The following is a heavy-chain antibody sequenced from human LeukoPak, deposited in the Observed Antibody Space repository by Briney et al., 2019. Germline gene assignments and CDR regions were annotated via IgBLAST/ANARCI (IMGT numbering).Heavy chain of an antibody. CDR2: IYPGGSDT. Sequence: AESLQISCKGSAYSFTSYWIGWVRQMPGKGLEGMGIIYPGGSDTRYSPSFQGQVPISADKSISTTYLQWSSLKASDTDMYYCAIIVVVPAATQGGDYYYYYMDVWGKGTTVTVSS. CDR1: AYSFTSYW. CDR3: AIIVVVPAATQGGDYYYYYMDV. J-gene: IGHJ6*03. D-gene: IGHD2-2*01. V-gene: IGHV5-51*01.